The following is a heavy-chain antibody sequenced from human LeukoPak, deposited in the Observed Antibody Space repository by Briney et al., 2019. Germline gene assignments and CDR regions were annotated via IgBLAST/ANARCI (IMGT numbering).Heavy chain of an antibody. CDR3: ARDPGVVAFHYFDF. J-gene: IGHJ4*02. V-gene: IGHV3-23*01. D-gene: IGHD3-3*01. CDR1: GLTFSSHA. CDR2: IGGRGGST. Sequence: GGSLRLSCVASGLTFSSHAMAWVRQAPGKGLEWVSAIGGRGGSTYYAASVKGRFTISRDNSKNTLYLQMNSLRAEDTALYYCARDPGVVAFHYFDFWGQGTLVTVSS.